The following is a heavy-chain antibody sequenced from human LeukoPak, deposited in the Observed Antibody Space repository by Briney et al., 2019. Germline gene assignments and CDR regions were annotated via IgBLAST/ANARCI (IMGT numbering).Heavy chain of an antibody. V-gene: IGHV4-4*07. CDR3: ARGGKATVVTM. D-gene: IGHD4-23*01. Sequence: PSETLSLTCTVSGGSINSYYWSWIRQPAGKGLAWIGRIYSSGSTNYNPSLKSRVSMSVDTSKNQFPLKLTSVTAADTAVYYCARGGKATVVTMWGQGILVTVSS. CDR2: IYSSGST. J-gene: IGHJ4*02. CDR1: GGSINSYY.